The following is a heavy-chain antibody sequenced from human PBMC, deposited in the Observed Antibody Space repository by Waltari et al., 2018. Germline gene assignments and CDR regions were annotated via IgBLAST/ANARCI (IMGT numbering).Heavy chain of an antibody. V-gene: IGHV1-3*01. Sequence: QVQLVQSGAEVKKPGASVTVSCTASRNHFAAYAIHWVRQAPGQRLEWMGWINGGNGQVKYSQRFQDRLTITRDTSVTTAHLEVRRLTSEDTAIYYCASGPSPDFGRYWGQGTLVTVSS. CDR3: ASGPSPDFGRY. CDR2: INGGNGQV. D-gene: IGHD3-10*01. J-gene: IGHJ4*02. CDR1: RNHFAAYA.